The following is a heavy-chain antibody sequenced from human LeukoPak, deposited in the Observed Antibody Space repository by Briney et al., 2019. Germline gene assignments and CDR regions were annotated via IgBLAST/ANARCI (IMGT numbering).Heavy chain of an antibody. D-gene: IGHD3-22*01. J-gene: IGHJ4*02. CDR3: ARLGDSSDYYPRTFDY. V-gene: IGHV4-4*02. CDR2: RYHSGGT. Sequence: SETLSLTCAVSGGSINSPKSWSWVRQPPGKGLEWIGDRYHSGGTNYNPSLKSRVTISVDTSKNQFSLKLNSVTAADTAVYYCARLGDSSDYYPRTFDYWGQGTLVTVSS. CDR1: GGSINSPKS.